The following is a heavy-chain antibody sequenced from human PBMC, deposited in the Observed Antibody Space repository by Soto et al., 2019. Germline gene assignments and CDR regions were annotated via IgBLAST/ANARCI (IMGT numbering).Heavy chain of an antibody. J-gene: IGHJ4*02. V-gene: IGHV3-53*04. Sequence: EVQLVESGGGLVQPGGSLRLSCAASGFTVSSNYMSWVRQAPGKGLEWVSVIYSGGSTYYADSVKGRFTISRHNSKNKLYLQMNGLRAEDTAVYYCARGYGSSASCYPLDYWGQGTLVTVSS. D-gene: IGHD2-2*01. CDR1: GFTVSSNY. CDR3: ARGYGSSASCYPLDY. CDR2: IYSGGST.